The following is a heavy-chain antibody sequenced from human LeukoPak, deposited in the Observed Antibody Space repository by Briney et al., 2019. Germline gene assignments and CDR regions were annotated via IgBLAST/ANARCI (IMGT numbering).Heavy chain of an antibody. V-gene: IGHV1-18*01. CDR2: ISAYNGNT. D-gene: IGHD3-3*01. Sequence: ASVKVSCKASGYTFTSYGISWLRQAPGQGLEWMGWISAYNGNTNYAQKLQGRVTMTTDTSTSTAYMELRSLRSDDTAVYYCAREVVRFLEWLPMTYYYYGMDVWGQGTTVTVSS. J-gene: IGHJ6*02. CDR1: GYTFTSYG. CDR3: AREVVRFLEWLPMTYYYYGMDV.